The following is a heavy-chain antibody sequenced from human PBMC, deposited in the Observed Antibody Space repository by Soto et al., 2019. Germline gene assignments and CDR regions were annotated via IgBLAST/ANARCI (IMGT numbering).Heavy chain of an antibody. V-gene: IGHV3-30*18. CDR3: AKAGQNIVVVVAATDYFDY. CDR2: ISYDGSNK. Sequence: PGGPLRLSCAASGFTFISYEMNWAREAPGKGLEWVAVISYDGSNKYYADSVKGRFTISRDNSKNTLYLQMNSLRAEDTAVYYCAKAGQNIVVVVAATDYFDYWGQGTLVTVSS. J-gene: IGHJ4*02. CDR1: GFTFISYE. D-gene: IGHD2-15*01.